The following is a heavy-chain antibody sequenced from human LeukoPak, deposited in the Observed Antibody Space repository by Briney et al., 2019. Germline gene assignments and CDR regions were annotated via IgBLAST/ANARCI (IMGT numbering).Heavy chain of an antibody. J-gene: IGHJ4*02. CDR1: GFTFSSYW. CDR3: VREWRQQLALEY. D-gene: IGHD6-13*01. Sequence: GGSLRLSCAASGFTFSSYWMSWVRQAPGKGLEWVANIKQDGNEKYYVDSVKGRLTISRDNAKNSLYLQMNSLRAEDTAVYYCVREWRQQLALEYWGQGTLVTVSS. V-gene: IGHV3-7*05. CDR2: IKQDGNEK.